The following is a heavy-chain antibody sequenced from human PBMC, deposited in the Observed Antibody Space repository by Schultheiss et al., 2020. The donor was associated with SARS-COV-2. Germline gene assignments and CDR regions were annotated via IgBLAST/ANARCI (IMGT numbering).Heavy chain of an antibody. J-gene: IGHJ4*02. V-gene: IGHV4-31*03. CDR1: GGSISSGSYY. CDR3: AREVCSGGSCYSVRFDY. CDR2: IYYSGST. D-gene: IGHD2-15*01. Sequence: SQTLSLTCTVSGGSISSGSYYWAWIRQHPGKGLEWIGYIYYSGSTNYNPSLKSRVTISVDTSKNQFSLKLSSVTAADTAVYYCAREVCSGGSCYSVRFDYWGQGTLVTVSS.